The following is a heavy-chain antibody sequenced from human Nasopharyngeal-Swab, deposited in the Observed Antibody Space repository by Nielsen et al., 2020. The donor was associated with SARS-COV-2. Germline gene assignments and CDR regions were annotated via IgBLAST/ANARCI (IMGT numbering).Heavy chain of an antibody. CDR2: IYYSGST. D-gene: IGHD3-3*01. CDR3: ARASRGIFGVVSTFDY. J-gene: IGHJ4*02. V-gene: IGHV4-31*02. Sequence: RQAPPKGLEWIGYIYYSGSTYYNPSLKSRVTISVDTSKNQFSLKLSSVTAADTAVYYCARASRGIFGVVSTFDYWGQGTLVTVSS.